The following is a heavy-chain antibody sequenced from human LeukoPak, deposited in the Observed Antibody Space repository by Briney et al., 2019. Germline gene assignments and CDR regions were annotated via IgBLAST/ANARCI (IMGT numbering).Heavy chain of an antibody. Sequence: TSEALSLTCAVSGGSISSNKWWSWLRQAPGKGLEWLGEVVHSGSTNYNPSLKSRVTISVDTSKNQFSLKLSSVTAADTAVYYCARDSGTTGEVKFDPWGQGTLVTVSS. J-gene: IGHJ5*02. D-gene: IGHD3-10*01. V-gene: IGHV4-4*02. CDR1: GGSISSNKW. CDR2: VVHSGST. CDR3: ARDSGTTGEVKFDP.